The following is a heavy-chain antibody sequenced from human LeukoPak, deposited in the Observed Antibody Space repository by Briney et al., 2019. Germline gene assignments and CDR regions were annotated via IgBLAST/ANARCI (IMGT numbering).Heavy chain of an antibody. J-gene: IGHJ6*02. Sequence: GGSLRLSCAASGFTFSSYWMSWVRQAPGKGLEWVANIKQDGSEKYYVDSVKGRFTITRDNAKNSLCLQMNSLRAEDTAVYYCARKADLYSSGWYGNYYYGMGVWGQGTTVTVSS. CDR2: IKQDGSEK. V-gene: IGHV3-7*01. CDR1: GFTFSSYW. D-gene: IGHD6-19*01. CDR3: ARKADLYSSGWYGNYYYGMGV.